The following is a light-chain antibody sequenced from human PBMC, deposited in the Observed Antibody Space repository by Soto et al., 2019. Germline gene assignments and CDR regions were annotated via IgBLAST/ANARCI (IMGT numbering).Light chain of an antibody. J-gene: IGLJ3*02. CDR3: AAWDDSLNAWV. CDR1: SSNIGSNY. V-gene: IGLV1-47*01. Sequence: QSVLTQPPSASGTPGQRVNISCSGSSSNIGSNYVYWYRQFPGTAPKLLIQRNNQRPSGVPARFSGSKSGTSASLAISGLRSEDEADYYCAAWDDSLNAWVFGGGTKLTVL. CDR2: RNN.